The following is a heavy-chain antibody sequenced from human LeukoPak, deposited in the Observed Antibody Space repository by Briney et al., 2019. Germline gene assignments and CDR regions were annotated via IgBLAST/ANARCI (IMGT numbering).Heavy chain of an antibody. CDR1: GFTFSSYA. CDR3: AKDLYRRAAAGTTLFDY. J-gene: IGHJ4*02. D-gene: IGHD6-13*01. Sequence: PGGPLRLSCAASGFTFSSYAMSWVRQAPGKGLEWVSAISGSGGSTYYADSVKGRFTISRDNSKNTLYLQMNSLRAEDTAVYYCAKDLYRRAAAGTTLFDYWGQGTLVTVSS. V-gene: IGHV3-23*01. CDR2: ISGSGGST.